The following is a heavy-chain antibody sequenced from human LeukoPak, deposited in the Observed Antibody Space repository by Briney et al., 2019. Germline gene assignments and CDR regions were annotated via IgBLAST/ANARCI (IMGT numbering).Heavy chain of an antibody. CDR1: GFTFSSYS. CDR3: ARGGTLYSSSWFDY. CDR2: ISSSSSYI. V-gene: IGHV3-21*01. D-gene: IGHD6-13*01. J-gene: IGHJ4*02. Sequence: PGGSLRLSCAASGFTFSSYSMNWVRQAPGKGLEWVSSISSSSSYIYYADSVKGRFTISRDNAKNSLYLQMNNLRAEDTAVYYCARGGTLYSSSWFDYWGQGTLVTVSS.